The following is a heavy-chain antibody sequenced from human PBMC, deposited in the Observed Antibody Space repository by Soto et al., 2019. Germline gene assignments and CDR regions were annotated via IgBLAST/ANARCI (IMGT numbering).Heavy chain of an antibody. Sequence: GASVKVSCKASGYTFTSYDINWVRQATGQGLEWMGWMNPNSGNTGYAQKFQGRVTMTRNTSISTAYMELSSLRSEDTAVYYCARMGWGDYYDSSGYYGVDYYYYYGMDVWGQGTTVTVSS. CDR2: MNPNSGNT. D-gene: IGHD3-22*01. CDR1: GYTFTSYD. J-gene: IGHJ6*02. CDR3: ARMGWGDYYDSSGYYGVDYYYYYGMDV. V-gene: IGHV1-8*01.